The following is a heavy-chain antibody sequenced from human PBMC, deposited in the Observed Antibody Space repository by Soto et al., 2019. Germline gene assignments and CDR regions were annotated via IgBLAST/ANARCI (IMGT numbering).Heavy chain of an antibody. D-gene: IGHD2-2*01. CDR2: IYYSGST. Sequence: QVQLQESGPGRVKPSETLSLTCTVSGGSINNYYWSWIRQPPGKGLECIGYIYYSGSTNYNPSLKSRVTISLDTSNNQFSLKLSSVTAADTAVYFCARLTPRITAAAGWFDPWGQGTLVTVSS. V-gene: IGHV4-59*01. CDR1: GGSINNYY. J-gene: IGHJ5*02. CDR3: ARLTPRITAAAGWFDP.